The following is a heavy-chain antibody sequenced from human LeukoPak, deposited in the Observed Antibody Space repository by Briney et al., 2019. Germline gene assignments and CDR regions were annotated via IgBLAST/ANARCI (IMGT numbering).Heavy chain of an antibody. Sequence: ASVKVSCKASGYTFTSYYMHWVRQAPGQGLEWMGIINPSGGSTSYAQKFQGRVTMTRDTSTSTVYMELSSLRSEDTVVYYCARVRRDILTRYGMDVWGQGTTVTVSS. J-gene: IGHJ6*02. CDR1: GYTFTSYY. D-gene: IGHD3-9*01. CDR3: ARVRRDILTRYGMDV. CDR2: INPSGGST. V-gene: IGHV1-46*01.